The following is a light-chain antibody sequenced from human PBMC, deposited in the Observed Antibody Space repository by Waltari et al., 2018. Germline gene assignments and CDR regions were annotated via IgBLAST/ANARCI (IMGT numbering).Light chain of an antibody. J-gene: IGKJ1*01. Sequence: DIQMTQSPSSLSASVGYRVSITYRTSQTISSYLNWYKQKPGKAPNLLIYAASSLQSGVPSRFSGSGSGTDFTLTISSLQSEDFATYYCQQTYSTPRTFGQGTKVEVK. CDR3: QQTYSTPRT. CDR1: QTISSY. CDR2: AAS. V-gene: IGKV1-39*01.